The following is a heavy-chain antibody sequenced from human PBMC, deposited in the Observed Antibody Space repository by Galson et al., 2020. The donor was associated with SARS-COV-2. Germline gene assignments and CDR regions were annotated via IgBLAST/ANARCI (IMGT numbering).Heavy chain of an antibody. D-gene: IGHD3-3*01. Sequence: GESLKISCVAFGFTFSSYVMNWVRQAPGKGLEWVSLISYIGGDTYYADSVKGRLTISRDNTKNTLYLQMNSLRAEDTAGYYCAKERFCSGYYTAYYQYGLDVWGQGTTVTVSS. CDR2: ISYIGGDT. V-gene: IGHV3-23*01. CDR1: GFTFSSYV. J-gene: IGHJ6*02. CDR3: AKERFCSGYYTAYYQYGLDV.